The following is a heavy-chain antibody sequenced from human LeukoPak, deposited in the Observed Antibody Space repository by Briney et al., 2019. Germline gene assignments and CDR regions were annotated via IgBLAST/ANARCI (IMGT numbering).Heavy chain of an antibody. V-gene: IGHV3-21*01. CDR2: IGSSSSYI. CDR1: GFTFSSYS. D-gene: IGHD5-12*01. Sequence: PGGSLRLSCAASGFTFSSYSMNWVRQAPGKGLEWVSSIGSSSSYIYYADSVKGRFTISRDNAKNSLYLQMNSLRAEDTAVYYCAKALPYEANAFDIWGQGTMVTVSS. J-gene: IGHJ3*02. CDR3: AKALPYEANAFDI.